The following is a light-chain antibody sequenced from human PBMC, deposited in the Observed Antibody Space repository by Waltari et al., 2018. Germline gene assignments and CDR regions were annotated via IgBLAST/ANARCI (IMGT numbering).Light chain of an antibody. CDR2: KAS. Sequence: DIQMTQSPSTLSASVGARVTITCRASQSISSWLAWYQQKPGKAPKLLIYKASSLESGVPSRFSGSGSGTEFTLTISSLQPDDFATYYCQQYHTLYTFGQGTKLEI. J-gene: IGKJ2*01. CDR3: QQYHTLYT. CDR1: QSISSW. V-gene: IGKV1-5*03.